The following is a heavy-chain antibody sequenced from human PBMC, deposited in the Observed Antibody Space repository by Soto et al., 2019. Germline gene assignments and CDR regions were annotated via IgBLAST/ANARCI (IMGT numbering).Heavy chain of an antibody. CDR2: ISGSGGGT. Sequence: EVQLLDSGGGLVQPGGSLRLSCAASGFTFSSYAMSCVRQAPGKGLEWVSGISGSGGGTYYADSVKGRLTISRDNSKNTLYLQMNSLRAEDTAVYYCAKDGYSYRYPSYFDYWGQGTLVTVSS. D-gene: IGHD5-18*01. CDR1: GFTFSSYA. J-gene: IGHJ4*02. CDR3: AKDGYSYRYPSYFDY. V-gene: IGHV3-23*01.